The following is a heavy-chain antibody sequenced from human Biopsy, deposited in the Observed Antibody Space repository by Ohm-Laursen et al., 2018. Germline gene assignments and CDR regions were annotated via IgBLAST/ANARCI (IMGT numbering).Heavy chain of an antibody. V-gene: IGHV3-53*01. CDR1: GFTVSSNY. CDR2: IYSGGTA. CDR3: ARRLTTSFGMDV. D-gene: IGHD4/OR15-4a*01. Sequence: SLRLSCAASGFTVSSNYMSWVRQAPGKGLEWVSFIYSGGTAYYADSVKRRFTISRDNSKNTLYLQMNSLRAGDTAVYYCARRLTTSFGMDVWGQGTTVTVSS. J-gene: IGHJ6*02.